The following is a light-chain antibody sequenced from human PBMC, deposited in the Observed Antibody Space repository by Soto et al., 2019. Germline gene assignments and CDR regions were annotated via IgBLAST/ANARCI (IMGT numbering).Light chain of an antibody. V-gene: IGKV3-20*01. CDR3: QQYGNESFT. J-gene: IGKJ3*01. Sequence: EIVLTQSPGTLSFSPRERATLTCRASQSVSSSYLAWFQQKPGQAPRLLIYGASSRSTGIPDRFSGSGSGTDFSLSISRLEPEDFAGYYCQQYGNESFTFG. CDR1: QSVSSSY. CDR2: GAS.